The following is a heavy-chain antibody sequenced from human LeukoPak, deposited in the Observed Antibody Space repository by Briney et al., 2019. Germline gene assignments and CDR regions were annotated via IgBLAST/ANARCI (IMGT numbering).Heavy chain of an antibody. V-gene: IGHV1-2*02. CDR3: ARDRNTVGRLGAFDI. CDR2: INPNSGAT. CDR1: GYTFTDYY. D-gene: IGHD1-26*01. J-gene: IGHJ3*02. Sequence: ASVKVSCKTSGYTFTDYYMHWVRQAPGQGLKWMGWINPNSGATKYAQKFQGRVTLTRDTSISTAYMDLSRLRSDDTALYYCARDRNTVGRLGAFDIWGQGTMVTVSS.